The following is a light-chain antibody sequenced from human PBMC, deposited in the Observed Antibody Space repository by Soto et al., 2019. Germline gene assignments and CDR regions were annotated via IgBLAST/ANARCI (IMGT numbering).Light chain of an antibody. CDR1: QSIRSNY. V-gene: IGKV3-20*01. J-gene: IGKJ1*01. CDR2: GAF. CDR3: QQYGSSPVT. Sequence: EIVLTQSPGTLSLSPGERATLSCRASQSIRSNYLAWYQQKPGQAPRFLIYGAFSRATGIPDRFSGSGSGTDFTLTISRLEPEDFAVNYCQQYGSSPVTFGQGTKVEIK.